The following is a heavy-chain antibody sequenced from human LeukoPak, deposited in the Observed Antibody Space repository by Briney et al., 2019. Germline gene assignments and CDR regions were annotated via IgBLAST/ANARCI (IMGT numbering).Heavy chain of an antibody. J-gene: IGHJ1*01. CDR2: ISWDGGST. Sequence: GALRLSCAASGFTFDDYTMHWVRQAPGKGLEWVSLISWDGGSTYYADSVKGRFTISRDNSKNSLYLQMNSLRTEDTALYYCAKDIDGLSSSWCYFQHWGQGTLVTVSS. V-gene: IGHV3-43*01. CDR1: GFTFDDYT. D-gene: IGHD6-13*01. CDR3: AKDIDGLSSSWCYFQH.